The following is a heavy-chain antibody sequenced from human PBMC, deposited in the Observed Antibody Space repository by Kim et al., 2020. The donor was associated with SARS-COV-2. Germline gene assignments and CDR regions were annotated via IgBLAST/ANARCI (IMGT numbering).Heavy chain of an antibody. J-gene: IGHJ6*02. V-gene: IGHV3-23*03. CDR3: AKDGAGRYCSGGSCYLYYYYGMDV. CDR1: GFTFSSYA. CDR2: IYSGGSST. D-gene: IGHD2-15*01. Sequence: GGSLRLSCAASGFTFSSYAMSWVRQAPGKGLEWVSVIYSGGSSTYYADSVKGRFTISRDNSKNTLYLQMNSLRAEDTAVYYCAKDGAGRYCSGGSCYLYYYYGMDVWGQGTTVTVSS.